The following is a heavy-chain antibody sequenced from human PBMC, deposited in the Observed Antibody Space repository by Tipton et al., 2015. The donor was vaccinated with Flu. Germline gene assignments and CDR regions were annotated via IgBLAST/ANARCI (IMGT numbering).Heavy chain of an antibody. J-gene: IGHJ6*02. CDR3: ARELNYGMDV. CDR1: GGSISSYH. V-gene: IGHV4-59*01. CDR2: IYYSGST. Sequence: GLVKPSETLSLTCTVSGGSISSYHWSWIRQPPGKGLEWIGYIYYSGSTNYNPSLKSRVTISVDTSKNQFSLKLSPVTAADTAVYYCARELNYGMDVWGQGTTVTVSS.